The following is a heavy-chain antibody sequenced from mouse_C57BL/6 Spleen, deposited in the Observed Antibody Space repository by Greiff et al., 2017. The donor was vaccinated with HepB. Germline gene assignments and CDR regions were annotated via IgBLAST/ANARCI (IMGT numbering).Heavy chain of an antibody. J-gene: IGHJ4*01. Sequence: VQLQQPGAELVKPGASVKLSCKASGYTFTSYWMQWVKQRPGQGLEWIGEIDPSDSYTNYNQKFKGKATLTVETSSSTAYMQLSSLTSEDSAVYYCARSSTNSNYEMDYWGQGTSVTVSS. CDR1: GYTFTSYW. D-gene: IGHD2-5*01. CDR3: ARSSTNSNYEMDY. V-gene: IGHV1-50*01. CDR2: IDPSDSYT.